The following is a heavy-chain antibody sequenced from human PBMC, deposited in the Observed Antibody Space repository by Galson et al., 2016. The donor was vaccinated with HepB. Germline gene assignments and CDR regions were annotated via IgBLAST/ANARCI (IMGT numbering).Heavy chain of an antibody. CDR3: ARDPIAAHPDYFDY. J-gene: IGHJ4*02. CDR2: MSSAGGVK. V-gene: IGHV3-30-3*01. D-gene: IGHD6-6*01. CDR1: GFSLRNFV. Sequence: SLRLSCAASGFSLRNFVIHWVRQAPGKGLEWVAVMSSAGGVKLYADSVKGRFTISRDNSKSTLYLQMTSLTAEDTAVYYCARDPIAAHPDYFDYWGQGTLVTVSS.